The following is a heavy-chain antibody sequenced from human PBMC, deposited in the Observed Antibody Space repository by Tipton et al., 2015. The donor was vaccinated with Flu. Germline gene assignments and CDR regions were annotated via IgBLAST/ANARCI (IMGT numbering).Heavy chain of an antibody. CDR2: FYTSGST. CDR1: GGSISSSSYY. J-gene: IGHJ5*02. CDR3: ARDYGDLNWFDP. D-gene: IGHD4-17*01. Sequence: LRLSCTVSGGSISSSSYYWTWIRQPAGKGLEWIGQFYTSGSTKYNPSLKSRVTMSLDTSKNHFSLKLSSVTAADTAMYYCARDYGDLNWFDPWGQGTLVTVSS. V-gene: IGHV4-61*09.